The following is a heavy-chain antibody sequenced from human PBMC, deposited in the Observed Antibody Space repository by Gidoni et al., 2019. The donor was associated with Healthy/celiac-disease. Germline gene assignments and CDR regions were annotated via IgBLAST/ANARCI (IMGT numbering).Heavy chain of an antibody. J-gene: IGHJ6*02. CDR3: AKDQTRSVGATPGGYYYYGMDV. CDR2: ISYDGSNK. CDR1: GFTFRTYG. V-gene: IGHV3-30*18. D-gene: IGHD1-26*01. Sequence: QVQLVASGGGVVQPGRSLRLSCAASGFTFRTYGMHWVRQAPGKGLEWVAVISYDGSNKYYADSVKGRFTISRDNSKNTLYLQMNSLRAEDTAVYYCAKDQTRSVGATPGGYYYYGMDVWGQGTTVTVSS.